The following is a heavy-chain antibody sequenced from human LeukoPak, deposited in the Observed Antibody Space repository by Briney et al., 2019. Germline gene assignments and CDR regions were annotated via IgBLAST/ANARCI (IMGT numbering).Heavy chain of an antibody. D-gene: IGHD6-13*01. CDR2: IYTSGST. J-gene: IGHJ4*02. CDR3: ARAIAAAGLYYFDY. V-gene: IGHV4-4*07. Sequence: PSETLSLTCTVSGGSISRYYWSWIREPARQGGEWIVRIYTSGSTNYNPSLKSRVTISVDKSKNQFSLKLSSVTAADTAVYYCARAIAAAGLYYFDYWGQGTLVTVSS. CDR1: GGSISRYY.